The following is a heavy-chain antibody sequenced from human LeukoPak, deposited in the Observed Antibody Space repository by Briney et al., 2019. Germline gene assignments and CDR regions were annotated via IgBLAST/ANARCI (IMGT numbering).Heavy chain of an antibody. V-gene: IGHV4-34*01. D-gene: IGHD4-23*01. J-gene: IGHJ4*02. CDR2: INHSGST. CDR3: ASGMGTVVVRFDY. CDR1: GGSFSGYY. Sequence: KPSETLPLTCAVYGGSFSGYYWSWIRQPPGKGLGWIGEINHSGSTNYNPSLKSRVTISVDTSKNQFSLKLSSVTAADTAVYYCASGMGTVVVRFDYWGQGTLVTVSS.